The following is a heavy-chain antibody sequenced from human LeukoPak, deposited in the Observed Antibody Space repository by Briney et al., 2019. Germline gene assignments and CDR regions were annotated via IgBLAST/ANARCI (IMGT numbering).Heavy chain of an antibody. CDR3: ARVSGGRIFGVVIIRYGMDV. Sequence: SETLSLTCTVSGGSISSYYWSWIRQPPGKGLEWIGEINHSGSTNYNPSLKSRVTISVDTSKNQSSLKLSSVTAADTAVYYCARVSGGRIFGVVIIRYGMDVWGQGTTVTVSS. CDR2: INHSGST. CDR1: GGSISSYY. J-gene: IGHJ6*02. V-gene: IGHV4-34*01. D-gene: IGHD3-3*01.